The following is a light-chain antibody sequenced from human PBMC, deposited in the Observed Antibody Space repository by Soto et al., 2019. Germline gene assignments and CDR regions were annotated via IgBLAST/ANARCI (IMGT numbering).Light chain of an antibody. J-gene: IGKJ1*01. CDR1: QTVSTY. CDR2: ATS. CDR3: QQTYTTPRT. V-gene: IGKV1-39*01. Sequence: DTQMTQSPSSLSASVGDRISITCRASQTVSTYLNWYQQKAGQAPTLLISATSTLQSGVPSRFSGSGSGTEFTLTITSLQPEDFATYSCQQTYTTPRTFGQGTKVAFK.